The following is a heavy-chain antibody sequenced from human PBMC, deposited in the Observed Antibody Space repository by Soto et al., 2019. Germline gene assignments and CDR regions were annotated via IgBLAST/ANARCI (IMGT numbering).Heavy chain of an antibody. CDR2: IYPGGSDT. CDR1: GYSFTSYW. Sequence: GESLKISCKGSGYSFTSYWIGWVRQMPGKGLEWMGIIYPGGSDTRYSPSFQGQVTISAGKSISTAYLQWSSLKASDTAMYYCARPSSSGWPHPKPAFSYYFDYWGQGTMVTVSS. V-gene: IGHV5-51*01. D-gene: IGHD6-19*01. J-gene: IGHJ4*02. CDR3: ARPSSSGWPHPKPAFSYYFDY.